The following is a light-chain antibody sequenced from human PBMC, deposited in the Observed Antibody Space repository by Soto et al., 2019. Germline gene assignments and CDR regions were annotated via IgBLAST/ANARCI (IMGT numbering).Light chain of an antibody. CDR2: DAS. CDR1: QSISSS. Sequence: EIVLTPSPATLSLSPGERATLSCRASQSISSSLAWYQQKPGQAPRLLIYDASSRATDFPDRFSGSGSGTDFTLTIGSLEPEDFAVYYCQQRSEWPRTFGQGTKVEIK. CDR3: QQRSEWPRT. J-gene: IGKJ1*01. V-gene: IGKV3-11*01.